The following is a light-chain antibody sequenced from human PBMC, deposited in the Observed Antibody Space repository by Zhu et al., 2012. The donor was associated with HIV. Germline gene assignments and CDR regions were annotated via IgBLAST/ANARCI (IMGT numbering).Light chain of an antibody. V-gene: IGKV3-11*01. Sequence: EIVLTQSPGTLSLSPGERATVSCRASRSVRSFLAWYQQKPGQAPRLLIYDTSKRAAGIPARFSGSGSETDFTLTISSLEPEDFALYYCQQRSNWPLTFGGETKVEIK. J-gene: IGKJ4*01. CDR3: QQRSNWPLT. CDR2: DTS. CDR1: RSVRSF.